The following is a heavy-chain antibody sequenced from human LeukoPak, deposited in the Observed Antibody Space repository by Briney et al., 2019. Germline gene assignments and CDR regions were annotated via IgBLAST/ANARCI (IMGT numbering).Heavy chain of an antibody. CDR1: GFTFSTYT. CDR3: AIYPNWGTHS. J-gene: IGHJ4*02. CDR2: IGSSGGGI. D-gene: IGHD7-27*01. Sequence: PGGSLRLSCAASGFTFSTYTMYWVRHPPGKRLEWVSIIGSSGGGIHYADSVKGRFTISRDNSKNALYLQMNSLRVEDTAVYYCAIYPNWGTHSWGQGVLVTVSS. V-gene: IGHV3-23*01.